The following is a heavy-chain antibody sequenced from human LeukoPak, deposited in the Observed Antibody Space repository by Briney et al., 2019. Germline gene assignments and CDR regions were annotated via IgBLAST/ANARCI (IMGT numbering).Heavy chain of an antibody. CDR1: GGTFSSYA. CDR2: IIPIFGTA. J-gene: IGHJ6*02. V-gene: IGHV1-69*13. Sequence: SVKVSCKAAGGTFSSYAISWVRQAPGQGLEWMGGIIPIFGTANYAQKFQGRVTITADESTSTAYMELSSLRSEDTAVYYCARRVDFWSGCIHPNPWYYYYGMDVWGQGTTVTVSS. D-gene: IGHD3-3*01. CDR3: ARRVDFWSGCIHPNPWYYYYGMDV.